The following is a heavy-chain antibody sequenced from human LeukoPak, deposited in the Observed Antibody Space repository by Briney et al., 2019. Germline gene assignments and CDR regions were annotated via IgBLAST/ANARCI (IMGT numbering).Heavy chain of an antibody. J-gene: IGHJ4*02. CDR1: GFTFSSYA. D-gene: IGHD2-15*01. Sequence: GGSLRLSCAASGFTFSSYAMHWVRQAPGKGLEWVAVISYDGSNKYYADSVKGRFTISRDNSKNTLYLQMNSLRAEDTAVYYCAREENLGVVAPGYWGQGTLVTVSS. CDR3: AREENLGVVAPGY. V-gene: IGHV3-30-3*01. CDR2: ISYDGSNK.